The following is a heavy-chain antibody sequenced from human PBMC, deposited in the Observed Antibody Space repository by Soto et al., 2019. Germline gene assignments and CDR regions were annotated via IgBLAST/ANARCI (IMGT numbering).Heavy chain of an antibody. Sequence: VKVSCKASGGTFSSYAISWVRQAPGQGLEWMGGIIPIFGTANYAQKFQGRVTITADESTSTAYMELSSLRSEDTAVYYCARDQTPGTMIGRAFDSWAQGTMVTGSS. CDR3: ARDQTPGTMIGRAFDS. CDR2: IIPIFGTA. D-gene: IGHD3-22*01. CDR1: GGTFSSYA. J-gene: IGHJ3*02. V-gene: IGHV1-69*01.